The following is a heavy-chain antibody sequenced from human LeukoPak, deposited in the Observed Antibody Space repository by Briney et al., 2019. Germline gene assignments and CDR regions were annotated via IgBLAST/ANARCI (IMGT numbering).Heavy chain of an antibody. CDR3: ARDRVVPAAGGSYYFDY. J-gene: IGHJ4*02. Sequence: PGGSLRLSCAASGFTFSSYSMNWVRQAPGKGLEWVSSISSSSSYIYYADSVKGRFTISRDNAKNSLYLQMNSLRAEDTPVYYCARDRVVPAAGGSYYFDYWGQGTLVTVSS. CDR2: ISSSSSYI. CDR1: GFTFSSYS. D-gene: IGHD2-2*01. V-gene: IGHV3-21*01.